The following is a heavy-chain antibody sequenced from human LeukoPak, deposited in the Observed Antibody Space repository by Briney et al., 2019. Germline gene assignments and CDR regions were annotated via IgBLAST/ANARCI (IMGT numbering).Heavy chain of an antibody. CDR3: AKSRMTIMTHAGMDV. V-gene: IGHV3-30*02. Sequence: GGSLRLSCAASGFTFSSYGIHWVRQAPGKGLEGVAFIRHDGSSEYYTDSVKGRFTISRDNSKNTLYLQMNSLRAEDTAVYYCAKSRMTIMTHAGMDVWGKGTTVTVSS. CDR2: IRHDGSSE. CDR1: GFTFSSYG. D-gene: IGHD4/OR15-4a*01. J-gene: IGHJ6*04.